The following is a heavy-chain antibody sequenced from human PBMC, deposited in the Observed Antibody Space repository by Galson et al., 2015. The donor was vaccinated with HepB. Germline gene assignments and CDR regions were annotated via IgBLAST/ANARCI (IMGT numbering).Heavy chain of an antibody. Sequence: SLRLSCAASGFTFSSYWMHWVRQAPGKGLVWVSRINSDGSRTSYADSVKGRFTISRDNAKNTLYLQMNSLRAEDTAFYFCARAGYSGYDLGVWFDPWGQGTLVTVSS. CDR3: ARAGYSGYDLGVWFDP. CDR1: GFTFSSYW. J-gene: IGHJ5*02. D-gene: IGHD5-12*01. V-gene: IGHV3-74*01. CDR2: INSDGSRT.